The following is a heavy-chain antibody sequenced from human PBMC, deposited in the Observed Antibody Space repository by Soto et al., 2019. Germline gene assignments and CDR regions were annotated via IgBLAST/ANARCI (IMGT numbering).Heavy chain of an antibody. CDR3: AREMSVRGETTVTTRWFDP. D-gene: IGHD4-17*01. V-gene: IGHV4-61*01. CDR2: IYYSGST. J-gene: IGHJ5*02. Sequence: LSLTCTVSGGSVSSGSYYWSWIRQPPGKGLEWIGYIYYSGSTNYNPSLKSRVTISVDTSKNQFSLKLSSVTAADTAVYYCAREMSVRGETTVTTRWFDPWGQGTLVTVSS. CDR1: GGSVSSGSYY.